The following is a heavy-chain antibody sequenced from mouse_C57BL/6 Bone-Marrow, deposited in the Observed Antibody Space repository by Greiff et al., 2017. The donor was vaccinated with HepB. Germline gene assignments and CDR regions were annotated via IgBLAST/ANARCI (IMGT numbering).Heavy chain of an antibody. CDR1: GFSLTSYG. CDR3: ARKRHYGTGFAY. D-gene: IGHD1-1*01. Sequence: QVQLKQSGPGLVQPSQSLSITCTVSGFSLTSYGVHWVRQPPGKGLEWLGVIWSGGSTDYNAAFISRLSSSKDNAKSQVFFKMNSLQADDTAIYYCARKRHYGTGFAYWGQGTLVTVSA. V-gene: IGHV2-4*01. CDR2: IWSGGST. J-gene: IGHJ3*01.